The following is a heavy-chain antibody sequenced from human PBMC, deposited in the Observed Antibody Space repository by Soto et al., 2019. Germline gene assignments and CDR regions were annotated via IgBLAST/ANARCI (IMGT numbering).Heavy chain of an antibody. D-gene: IGHD3-22*01. CDR2: IKSKTDGGTT. CDR1: VFTFINAW. J-gene: IGHJ3*02. CDR3: TTDPSSYDSSGYYYTDDAFDI. V-gene: IGHV3-15*01. Sequence: PGWSLRLACASSVFTFINAWMSWVRQAPGKGLEWVGRIKSKTDGGTTDYAAPVKGRFTISRDDSKNTLYLQMNSLKTEDTAVYYCTTDPSSYDSSGYYYTDDAFDIWGQGTMVTVSS.